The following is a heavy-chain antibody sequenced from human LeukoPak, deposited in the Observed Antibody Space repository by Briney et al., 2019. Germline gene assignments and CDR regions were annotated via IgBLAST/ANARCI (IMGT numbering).Heavy chain of an antibody. V-gene: IGHV3-66*01. CDR1: GFTVSGNY. CDR3: ASRDKGYYYGMDV. Sequence: GGSLRLSCAASGFTVSGNYMSWVRQAPGKRLEWVSLLYSGGSTYYADSVKGRFSISRDNSKNTLYLQMNSLRAEDTAVYYCASRDKGYYYGMDVWGQGTTVTVSS. CDR2: LYSGGST. J-gene: IGHJ6*02. D-gene: IGHD5-24*01.